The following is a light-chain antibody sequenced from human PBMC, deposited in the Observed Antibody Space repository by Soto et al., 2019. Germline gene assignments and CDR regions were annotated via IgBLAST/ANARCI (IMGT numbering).Light chain of an antibody. CDR2: DAS. CDR3: QHRSNWPSIP. J-gene: IGKJ5*01. V-gene: IGKV3-11*01. Sequence: EIGVTKCPGTVALFPGERATLSCRASQSISSYLPWYQQNPAQAPRLLMYDASNRATGIPARFSGSGSGTDFTLTISSLEPEDFAVYYCQHRSNWPSIPFGPGPRLEIK. CDR1: QSISSY.